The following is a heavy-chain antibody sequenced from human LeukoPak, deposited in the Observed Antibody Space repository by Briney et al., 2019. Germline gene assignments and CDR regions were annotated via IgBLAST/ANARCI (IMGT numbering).Heavy chain of an antibody. D-gene: IGHD6-19*01. CDR2: IFSSGNT. CDR3: ARSIAVAGIGCFDI. Sequence: GGSLILSCAASGFTVSSNHMSWVRQAPGKGLEWVSVIFSSGNTNYADSVKGRFTISRDDSKNTLFLQMNSLRAEDTAVYYCARSIAVAGIGCFDIWGEGTTVTVSS. CDR1: GFTVSSNH. J-gene: IGHJ3*02. V-gene: IGHV3-53*01.